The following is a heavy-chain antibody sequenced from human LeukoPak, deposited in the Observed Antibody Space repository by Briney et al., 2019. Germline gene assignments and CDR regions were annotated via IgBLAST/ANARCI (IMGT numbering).Heavy chain of an antibody. Sequence: GGSLRLSCAASRFTISTFAMIWVRQPPGKGLEWVSSIFPSGGEIHYADSVRGRFTISRDNSKSTLSLQMNSLRAEDTAIYYCATYRQVLLPFESWGQGTLVTVSS. CDR2: IFPSGGEI. J-gene: IGHJ4*02. CDR1: RFTISTFA. CDR3: ATYRQVLLPFES. D-gene: IGHD2-8*02. V-gene: IGHV3-23*01.